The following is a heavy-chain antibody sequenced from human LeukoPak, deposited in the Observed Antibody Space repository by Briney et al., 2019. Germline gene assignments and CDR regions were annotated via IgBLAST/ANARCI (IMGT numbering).Heavy chain of an antibody. CDR2: ISGSGGST. V-gene: IGHV3-23*01. CDR3: AKDPSYYGSGVDY. Sequence: PGGSLRLSCAASGFTVSSNYMSWVRQAPGKGLEWVSAISGSGGSTYYADSVKGRFTISRDNSKNTLYLQMNSLRAEDTAVYYCAKDPSYYGSGVDYWGQGTLVTVSS. CDR1: GFTVSSNY. J-gene: IGHJ4*02. D-gene: IGHD3-10*01.